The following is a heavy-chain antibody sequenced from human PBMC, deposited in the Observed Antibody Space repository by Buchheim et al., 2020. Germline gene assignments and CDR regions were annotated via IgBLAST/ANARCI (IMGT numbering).Heavy chain of an antibody. CDR1: GFTFSSYG. D-gene: IGHD3-3*01. J-gene: IGHJ4*02. V-gene: IGHV3-30*18. Sequence: QVQLVESGGGVVQPGRSLRLSCAASGFTFSSYGMHWVRQAPGKGLEWVAVISYDGSNKYYADSVKGRFTISRDTSKNTLYLQMNSLRAEDTAVYYCAKEERFLEWLLDYWGQGTL. CDR2: ISYDGSNK. CDR3: AKEERFLEWLLDY.